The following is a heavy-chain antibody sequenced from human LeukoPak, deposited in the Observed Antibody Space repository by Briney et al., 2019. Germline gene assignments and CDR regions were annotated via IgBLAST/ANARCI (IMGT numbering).Heavy chain of an antibody. CDR1: GYTFTGYY. D-gene: IGHD2-2*01. CDR3: ARNGVPAAMLGTRYYYYYMDV. CDR2: INPNSGGT. J-gene: IGHJ6*03. V-gene: IGHV1-2*02. Sequence: ASVKVSCKASGYTFTGYYMHWVRQAPGQGLEWMGWINPNSGGTNYAQKFQGRVTMTRDTSISTAYMELSRLRSDDTAVYYYARNGVPAAMLGTRYYYYYMDVWGKGTTVTVSS.